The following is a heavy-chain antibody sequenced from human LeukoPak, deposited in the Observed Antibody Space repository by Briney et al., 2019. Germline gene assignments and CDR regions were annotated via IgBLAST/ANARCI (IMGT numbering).Heavy chain of an antibody. Sequence: GGSLRLSCAASGFTFSSYWMSWVRQAPGKGLEWVANIKQDGSETYYVDSVKGRFTISRDNAKNSLYLQMNSLRAEDTAVYHCARDAYCSTTSCKEYFDLWGRGTLVTVSS. CDR3: ARDAYCSTTSCKEYFDL. D-gene: IGHD2-2*01. J-gene: IGHJ2*01. CDR2: IKQDGSET. CDR1: GFTFSSYW. V-gene: IGHV3-7*01.